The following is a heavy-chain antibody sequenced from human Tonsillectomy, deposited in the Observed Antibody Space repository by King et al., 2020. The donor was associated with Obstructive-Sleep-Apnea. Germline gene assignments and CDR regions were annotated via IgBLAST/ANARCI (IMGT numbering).Heavy chain of an antibody. J-gene: IGHJ4*02. CDR3: RTASSEGDL. CDR2: IKSKTGGGTA. Sequence: VQLVESGGGLVKPGGSLRLSCAASGFTFSNARMSWVRQPPGKGLEWVGRIKSKTGGGTADYPAPVEGRFTISRDDSNDTLYLQMNSLKTEDTAMYYCRTASSEGDLWGQGTLVTVSS. CDR1: GFTFSNAR. V-gene: IGHV3-15*01.